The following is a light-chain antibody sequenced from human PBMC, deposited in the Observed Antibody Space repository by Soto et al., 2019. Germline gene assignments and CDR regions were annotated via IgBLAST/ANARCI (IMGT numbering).Light chain of an antibody. CDR2: GAS. CDR1: QSVSSSY. V-gene: IGKV3-20*01. J-gene: IGKJ1*01. CDR3: QQYGSSPGT. Sequence: ETVLTQSPGTLSLSPWERATLSFRSSQSVSSSYLAWYQQKPGQAPRLLIYGASSRATGIPDRFSGSGSGTDFTLTISRLEPEDFAVYYCQQYGSSPGTFGQGTKVDI.